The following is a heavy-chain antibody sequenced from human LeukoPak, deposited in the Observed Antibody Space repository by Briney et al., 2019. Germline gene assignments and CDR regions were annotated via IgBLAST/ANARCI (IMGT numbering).Heavy chain of an antibody. D-gene: IGHD1-7*01. CDR2: IYYSGST. CDR3: AREIRDWNYASFDY. J-gene: IGHJ4*02. V-gene: IGHV4-59*12. CDR1: GGSISSYY. Sequence: SETLSLTCTVSGGSISSYYWSWIRQPPGKGLEWIGYIYYSGSTNYNPSLKSRVTISVDTSKNQFSLQLSSVTAADTAVYYCAREIRDWNYASFDYWGQGTLVTVSS.